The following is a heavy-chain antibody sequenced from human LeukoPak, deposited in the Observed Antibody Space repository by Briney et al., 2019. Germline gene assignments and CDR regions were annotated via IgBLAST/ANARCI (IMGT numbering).Heavy chain of an antibody. D-gene: IGHD2-15*01. J-gene: IGHJ6*03. CDR3: AKAPQDIVVVVAATDFYYMDV. CDR1: GFTFSSYA. CDR2: ISGSGGST. Sequence: PGGSLRLSCAASGFTFSSYAMSWVRQAHGKGLEWVSAISGSGGSTYYADSVKGRFTISRDNSKNTLYLQMNSLRAEDTAVYYCAKAPQDIVVVVAATDFYYMDVWGKGTTVTVSS. V-gene: IGHV3-23*01.